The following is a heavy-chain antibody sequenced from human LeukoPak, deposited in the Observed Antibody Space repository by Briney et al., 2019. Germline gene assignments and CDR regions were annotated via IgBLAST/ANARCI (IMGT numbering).Heavy chain of an antibody. D-gene: IGHD1-14*01. CDR2: IWYDGSNK. CDR1: GFTFSSYG. CDR3: AKDLTGTTTYYFDY. Sequence: GGSLRLSCAASGFTFSSYGMHWVRQAPGKGLEWVAVIWYDGSNKYYADSVKGRFTISRDNSKNTLYLQMNSLRAEDTAVYYCAKDLTGTTTYYFDYWGQGTLVTVSS. V-gene: IGHV3-33*06. J-gene: IGHJ4*02.